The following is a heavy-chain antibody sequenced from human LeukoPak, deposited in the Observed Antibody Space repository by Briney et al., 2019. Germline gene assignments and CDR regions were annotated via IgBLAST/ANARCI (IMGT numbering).Heavy chain of an antibody. D-gene: IGHD4-17*01. J-gene: IGHJ4*02. CDR3: ARVWRVYNDYGDPYVDY. V-gene: IGHV4-38-2*02. Sequence: PSETLSLTCTVSGYSISSGYYWGWIRQPPGKGLEWIGSIYYSGSTYYNPSLKSRVTISVDTSKNQFSLKLSSVTAADTAVYYCARVWRVYNDYGDPYVDYWGQGTLVTVSS. CDR1: GYSISSGYY. CDR2: IYYSGST.